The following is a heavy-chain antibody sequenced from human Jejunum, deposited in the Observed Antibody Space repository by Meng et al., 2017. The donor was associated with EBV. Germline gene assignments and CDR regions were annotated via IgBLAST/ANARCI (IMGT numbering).Heavy chain of an antibody. V-gene: IGHV4-4*02. CDR1: GDSISSRNW. Sequence: HLQDAGPGLGKPSGTLSLTFAVPGDSISSRNWWSWVRQPPGKGLEWIGEIYHSGSTNYNPSLKSRVTISVDKSKNQFSLKLSSVTAADTAVYYCARYGSGYFPALWYWGQGTLVTVSS. CDR2: IYHSGST. CDR3: ARYGSGYFPALWY. D-gene: IGHD3-3*01. J-gene: IGHJ4*02.